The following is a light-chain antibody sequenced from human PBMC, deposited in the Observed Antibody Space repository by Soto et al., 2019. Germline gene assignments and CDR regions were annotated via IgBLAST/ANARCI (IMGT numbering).Light chain of an antibody. CDR2: GAS. CDR3: QQYGSSPLT. Sequence: EIVLTQSPGTLSLSPGERATLSCRASQSVSSDYLGWYQQKPGQAPRLLIYGASSRATGIPDRVSGSGSGTDFTLTISRLEPEDFAVYYCQQYGSSPLTFGGGTKVEIK. J-gene: IGKJ4*01. CDR1: QSVSSDY. V-gene: IGKV3-20*01.